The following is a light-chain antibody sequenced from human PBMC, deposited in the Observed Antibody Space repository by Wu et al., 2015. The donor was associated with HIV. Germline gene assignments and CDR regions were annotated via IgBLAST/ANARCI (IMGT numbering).Light chain of an antibody. J-gene: IGKJ2*01. CDR1: QSVSSSY. CDR3: QQYNNWPPYT. Sequence: EIVLTQSPGTLSLSPGERATLSCRASQSVSSSYLAWYQQKPGQAPRLLIYGASTRATGIPARFGGSGSGTEFTLTISNMQSEDFAVYYCQQYNNWPPYTFGQGTKLEIK. V-gene: IGKV3-15*01. CDR2: GAS.